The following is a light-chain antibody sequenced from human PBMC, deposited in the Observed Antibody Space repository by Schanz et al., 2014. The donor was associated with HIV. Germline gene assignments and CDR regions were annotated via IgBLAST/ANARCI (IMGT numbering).Light chain of an antibody. V-gene: IGLV2-11*01. Sequence: QSVLTQPRSVSGSPGQSVAISCTGTSSDVGGYNYVSWYQQHPGKAPKLMIYEVSKRPSGVPDRFSGSKSGNTASLTISGLQSEDEADYYCAAWDDSLNGVIFGGGTKLTVL. CDR1: SSDVGGYNY. J-gene: IGLJ2*01. CDR2: EVS. CDR3: AAWDDSLNGVI.